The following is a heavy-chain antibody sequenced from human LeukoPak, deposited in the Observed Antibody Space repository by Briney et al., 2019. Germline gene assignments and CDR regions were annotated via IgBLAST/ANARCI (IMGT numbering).Heavy chain of an antibody. V-gene: IGHV3-23*01. CDR3: AKARGYCSSTSCYALYYYYYGMDV. CDR1: GFIFSSYA. D-gene: IGHD2-2*01. CDR2: ISGSGGST. Sequence: GGSLRLSCAASGFIFSSYAMSWVRQAPGKGLEWVSAISGSGGSTYYADSVKGRFTISRDNSKNTLYLQMNSLRAEDTAVYYCAKARGYCSSTSCYALYYYYYGMDVWGQGTTVTVSS. J-gene: IGHJ6*02.